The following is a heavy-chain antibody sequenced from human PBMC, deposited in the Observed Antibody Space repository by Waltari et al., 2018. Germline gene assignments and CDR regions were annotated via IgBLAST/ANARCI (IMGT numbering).Heavy chain of an antibody. CDR1: GYTFTSYH. V-gene: IGHV1-8*01. D-gene: IGHD6-19*01. CDR2: TKTPIGNS. Sequence: QVQLVQSGAEVKKPGASVKVSCKASGYTFTSYHINWVRQAPGQGLEWMGWTKTPIGNSAFAENFQGRVTMTRDTSINTACMELSGLRSEDTAVYYCAREFRSAAGHLNGMDIWGQGTAVTVSS. J-gene: IGHJ6*02. CDR3: AREFRSAAGHLNGMDI.